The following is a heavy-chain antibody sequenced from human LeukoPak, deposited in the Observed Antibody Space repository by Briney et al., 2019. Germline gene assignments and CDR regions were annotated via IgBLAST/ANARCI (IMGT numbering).Heavy chain of an antibody. J-gene: IGHJ4*02. D-gene: IGHD3-10*01. CDR2: ISSSSSTI. CDR3: ARASLLWFGELSVPPDY. CDR1: GFTFSSYS. Sequence: PGGSLRLSCAASGFTFSSYSMNWVRQAPGKGLEWVSYISSSSSTIYYADSVKGRFTISRDNAKSSLYLQMNSLRAEDTAVYYCARASLLWFGELSVPPDYWGQGTLVTVSS. V-gene: IGHV3-48*01.